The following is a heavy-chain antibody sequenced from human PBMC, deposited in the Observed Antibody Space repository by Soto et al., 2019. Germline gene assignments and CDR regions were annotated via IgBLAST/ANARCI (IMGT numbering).Heavy chain of an antibody. CDR1: GGSVSSGSYY. Sequence: SETLSLTCTVSGGSVSSGSYYWSWIRQPPGKGLDWIGYIYYSGSTNYNPSLKSRVTISVDTSKNQFSLKLSSVTAADTAVYYCASYYYGSGSYYRTDSRWFDPWGQGTLVTVSS. CDR2: IYYSGST. V-gene: IGHV4-61*01. J-gene: IGHJ5*02. CDR3: ASYYYGSGSYYRTDSRWFDP. D-gene: IGHD3-10*01.